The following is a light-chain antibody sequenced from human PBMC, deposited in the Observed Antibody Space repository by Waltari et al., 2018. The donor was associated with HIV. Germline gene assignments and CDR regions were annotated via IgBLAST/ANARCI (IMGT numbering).Light chain of an antibody. V-gene: IGLV2-23*02. CDR3: CSYAGRSTLEV. CDR2: EVN. Sequence: SALTQPAYVSGSPGQSIPISCTGTSSDGGAYNLVSWYQQHPGKAPKFIIYEVNMRPSEVSIRFSGSKSGNTASLTISGLQAEDEADYYCCSYAGRSTLEVFGGGTKVTVL. CDR1: SSDGGAYNL. J-gene: IGLJ2*01.